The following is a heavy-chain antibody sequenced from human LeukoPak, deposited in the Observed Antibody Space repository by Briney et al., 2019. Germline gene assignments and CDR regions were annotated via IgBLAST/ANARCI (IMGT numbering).Heavy chain of an antibody. CDR1: GFTFSSYG. CDR3: AKDLYYYDIYYYYGMDV. J-gene: IGHJ6*02. D-gene: IGHD3-22*01. V-gene: IGHV3-30*18. Sequence: PGGSLRLSCAASGFTFSSYGMHWVRQAPGKGLEWVAVISYDGSNKYYADSVKDRFTISRDNSKNTLYLQMNSLRAEDTAVYYCAKDLYYYDIYYYYGMDVWGQGTTVTVSS. CDR2: ISYDGSNK.